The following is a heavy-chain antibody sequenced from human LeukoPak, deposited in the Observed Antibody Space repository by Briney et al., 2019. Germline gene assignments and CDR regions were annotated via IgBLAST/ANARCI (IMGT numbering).Heavy chain of an antibody. V-gene: IGHV3-21*04. CDR2: INPTGTST. J-gene: IGHJ4*02. Sequence: TGGSLRLSCAASGFTFSHYTMNWVRQAPGRGLELISSINPTGTSTYYADSVKGRFTISRDAAKNSLYLQMNSLRAEDTAVYYCAARPADGRGIILPFDYWGQGTLATVSS. CDR3: AARPADGRGIILPFDY. D-gene: IGHD1-14*01. CDR1: GFTFSHYT.